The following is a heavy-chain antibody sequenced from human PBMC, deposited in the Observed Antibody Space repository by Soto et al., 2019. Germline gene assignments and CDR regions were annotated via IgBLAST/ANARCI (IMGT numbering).Heavy chain of an antibody. V-gene: IGHV3-7*03. Sequence: EVQLVESGGGLVQPGGSLRLSCAASGFSFRSSYLSWVRQAPGKGLEWVANIKQDGSVTNYLDSVKGRFTISRDNAKSSLDLRMNSLRDEDTAVYYCARDGYYYAMDAWGLGTTVTVSS. D-gene: IGHD3-22*01. CDR3: ARDGYYYAMDA. CDR2: IKQDGSVT. J-gene: IGHJ6*02. CDR1: GFSFRSSY.